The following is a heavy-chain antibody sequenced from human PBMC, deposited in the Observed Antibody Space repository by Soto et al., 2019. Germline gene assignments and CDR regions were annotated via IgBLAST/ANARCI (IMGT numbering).Heavy chain of an antibody. D-gene: IGHD3-10*01. CDR3: ARQVQVHTHAFVY. J-gene: IGHJ4*02. CDR1: GGTFNTYA. Sequence: QVQLVQSGAEMKKPGSSVKVSCQSSGGTFNTYAMSWVRQAPGQGPEWMGDISPMFGAANYAPKFQGRVTITADETTGTSYMQWSSLTSEDTALYFGARQVQVHTHAFVYWGQGTLVTVSS. V-gene: IGHV1-69*19. CDR2: ISPMFGAA.